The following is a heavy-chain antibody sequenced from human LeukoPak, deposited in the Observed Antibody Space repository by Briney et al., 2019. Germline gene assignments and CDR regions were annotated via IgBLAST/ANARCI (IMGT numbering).Heavy chain of an antibody. D-gene: IGHD2-2*01. CDR1: GYTFTSYG. CDR2: ISAYNGNT. CDR3: ARDPEGCSSTSCSWIQLWPTEPHFDY. V-gene: IGHV1-18*01. Sequence: ASVKVSCKASGYTFTSYGISWVRQAPGQGLEWMGWISAYNGNTNYAQRLQGRVTMTTDTSTSTAYMELGSLRSDDTAVYYCARDPEGCSSTSCSWIQLWPTEPHFDYWGQGTLVTVSS. J-gene: IGHJ4*02.